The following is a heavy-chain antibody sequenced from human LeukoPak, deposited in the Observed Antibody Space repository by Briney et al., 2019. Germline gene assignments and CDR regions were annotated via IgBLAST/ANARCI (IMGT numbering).Heavy chain of an antibody. J-gene: IGHJ5*02. V-gene: IGHV3-23*01. CDR3: AKDIAVAGVNNWFDP. D-gene: IGHD6-19*01. Sequence: GGSLRLSCAASGFTFSIYAMSWVRQAPGKGLEWISAVRGGRDNTYYAGSVKGRFTISRDNSKNTLYLQMNSLRAEDTAVYYCAKDIAVAGVNNWFDPWGQGTLVTVSS. CDR1: GFTFSIYA. CDR2: VRGGRDNT.